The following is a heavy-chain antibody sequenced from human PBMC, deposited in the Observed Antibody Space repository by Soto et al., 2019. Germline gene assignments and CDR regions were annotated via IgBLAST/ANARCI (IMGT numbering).Heavy chain of an antibody. V-gene: IGHV4-4*07. D-gene: IGHD2-21*01. Sequence: QVHLQESGPRLVKTSESLSLTCIVSGDFFSTYYWSWIRQPAGKGLEWIGRIYASGSTNYNPSLKSRVTMSVDTSKNQFSLKMISVTAADTAMYYCARSAIPRGGWFRPWGQGILVTVSS. CDR3: ARSAIPRGGWFRP. CDR2: IYASGST. CDR1: GDFFSTYY. J-gene: IGHJ5*02.